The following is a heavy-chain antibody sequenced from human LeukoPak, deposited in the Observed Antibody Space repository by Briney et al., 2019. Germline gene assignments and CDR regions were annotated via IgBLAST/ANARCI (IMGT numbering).Heavy chain of an antibody. CDR2: IWYDGRNK. CDR1: GFTFSSYG. CDR3: ARVNRGDAFDI. D-gene: IGHD3-16*02. J-gene: IGHJ3*02. Sequence: GGSLRLSCAASGFTFSSYGMHWVRQAPRKGLEWVAVIWYDGRNKFYADSLKGRFTISRDNSKNTLYLQMNSLRAEDTAVYYCARVNRGDAFDIWVQGTLVTVSS. V-gene: IGHV3-33*01.